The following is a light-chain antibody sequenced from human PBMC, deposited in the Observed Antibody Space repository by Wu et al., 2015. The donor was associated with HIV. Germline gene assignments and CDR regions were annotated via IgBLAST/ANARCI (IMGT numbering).Light chain of an antibody. CDR2: DAS. CDR1: QSLSSY. V-gene: IGKV3-11*01. CDR3: QQRSNWPPVFT. J-gene: IGKJ3*01. Sequence: ATLSCRASQSLSSYLAWYQQKPGQAPRLLIYDASKRATGIPARFSGSGSGTDFTLTISSLEPEDFAVYYCQQRSNWPPVFTFGPGTKVDIK.